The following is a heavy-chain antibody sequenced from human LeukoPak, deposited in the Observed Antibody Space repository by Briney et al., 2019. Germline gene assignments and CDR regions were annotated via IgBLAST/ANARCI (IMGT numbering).Heavy chain of an antibody. Sequence: GGSLRLSCAASGFTFSSYSMNWVRQAPGKGLEWVSSISSSSSYIYYADSVKGRFTISRDNAKNSLYLQMNSLRAEDTAVYYCARARDYVWGSYRYDYFDYWGQGTLVTVSS. CDR2: ISSSSSYI. CDR1: GFTFSSYS. J-gene: IGHJ4*02. D-gene: IGHD3-16*02. V-gene: IGHV3-21*04. CDR3: ARARDYVWGSYRYDYFDY.